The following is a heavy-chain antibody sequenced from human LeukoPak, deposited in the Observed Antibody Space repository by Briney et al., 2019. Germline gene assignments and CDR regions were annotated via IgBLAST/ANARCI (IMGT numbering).Heavy chain of an antibody. J-gene: IGHJ4*02. CDR1: GGSINTDNYY. CDR3: ARHGDGFYDILTGSFDY. V-gene: IGHV4-39*01. D-gene: IGHD3-9*01. Sequence: SETLSLTCTVSGGSINTDNYYWGWIRQPPGKGLEWIGSSYYSGITYYTPSLKSRVTISVDMSKNQFSLKLSSVTAADTAVYYCARHGDGFYDILTGSFDYWGQGTLVTVSS. CDR2: SYYSGIT.